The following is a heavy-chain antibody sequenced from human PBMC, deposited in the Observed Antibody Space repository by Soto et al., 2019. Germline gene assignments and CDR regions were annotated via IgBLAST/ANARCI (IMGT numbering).Heavy chain of an antibody. D-gene: IGHD3-10*01. V-gene: IGHV1-18*01. CDR3: AGDPLHLWFPYYYYYGMDV. CDR1: GDIFTSYG. CDR2: ISAYNGNT. Sequence: ASVKVSCKASGDIFTSYGISWVRQAPGQGLEWMGWISAYNGNTNYAQKLQGRVTMTTDTSTSTAYMELRSLRSDDTAAYYCAGDPLHLWFPYYYYYGMDVWGQGTTVTVSS. J-gene: IGHJ6*02.